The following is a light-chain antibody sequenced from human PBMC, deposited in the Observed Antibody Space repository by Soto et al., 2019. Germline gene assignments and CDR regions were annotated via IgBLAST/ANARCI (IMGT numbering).Light chain of an antibody. CDR1: SSDVGGYNY. J-gene: IGLJ1*01. CDR3: SSHTIRNTRQIV. Sequence: QSMLTQPASMSGSPGQSITISCTGTSSDVGGYNYVSWYQHHPGKAPKLLIYDVSNRPSGISNRFSGSKSDNTASLTISGLQPEDEADYYCSSHTIRNTRQIVSGTLSKLTVL. CDR2: DVS. V-gene: IGLV2-14*03.